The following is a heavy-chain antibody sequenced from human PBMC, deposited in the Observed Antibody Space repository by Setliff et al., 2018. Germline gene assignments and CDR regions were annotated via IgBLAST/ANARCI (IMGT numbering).Heavy chain of an antibody. CDR3: SSGREAAQGEDYYYYMDV. J-gene: IGHJ6*03. V-gene: IGHV4-34*01. CDR1: GGSFSAYY. CDR2: ITHSGST. Sequence: SETLSLTCAVYGGSFSAYYWSWIRQPPGKGLEWIGEITHSGSTNYNPSLESRVTISVDTSKNQFSLKLSSVTAADTAVYYCSSGREAAQGEDYYYYMDVWVKGTTVTVSS. D-gene: IGHD6-6*01.